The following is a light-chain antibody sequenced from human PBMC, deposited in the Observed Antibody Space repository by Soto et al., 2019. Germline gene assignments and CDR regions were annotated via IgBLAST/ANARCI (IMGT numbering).Light chain of an antibody. J-gene: IGKJ2*01. CDR1: QSISTY. CDR2: AAS. Sequence: DIQVTQSPSSLSASVGDRVTISCRASQSISTYLNWYQHKPGKAPKLLIHAASSLRSGVPSRFSGSASGTDFTLTISSLQPEDFATYYCQQSYSTPYTFGQGTKLEIQ. CDR3: QQSYSTPYT. V-gene: IGKV1-39*01.